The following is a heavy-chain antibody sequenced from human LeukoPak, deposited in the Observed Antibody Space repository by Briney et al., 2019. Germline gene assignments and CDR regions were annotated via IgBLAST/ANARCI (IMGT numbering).Heavy chain of an antibody. CDR2: IIPIFGTA. CDR3: ARSTVTTGYFDY. V-gene: IGHV1-69*13. D-gene: IGHD4-11*01. CDR1: GGTFSSYA. Sequence: ASVKVSCKASGGTFSSYAISWVRQAPGQGLEWMGGIIPIFGTANYAQKFQGRVTITADESTSTAYMELSSLRSEDPGVYYCARSTVTTGYFDYWGQGTLVTVSS. J-gene: IGHJ4*02.